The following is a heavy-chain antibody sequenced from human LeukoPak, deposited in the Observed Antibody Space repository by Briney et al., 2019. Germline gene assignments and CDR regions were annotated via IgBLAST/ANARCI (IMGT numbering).Heavy chain of an antibody. CDR2: FDPEDGET. V-gene: IGHV1-24*01. D-gene: IGHD6-6*01. CDR1: GYTLTELS. CDR3: ATDEGYSSSLFLDY. Sequence: ASVTVSCKVSGYTLTELSMHWVRPAPGKGLEWMGGFDPEDGETIYAQKFQGRVTMTEDTSTDTAYVELSSLRSEDTAVYYCATDEGYSSSLFLDYWGQGTLVTVSS. J-gene: IGHJ4*02.